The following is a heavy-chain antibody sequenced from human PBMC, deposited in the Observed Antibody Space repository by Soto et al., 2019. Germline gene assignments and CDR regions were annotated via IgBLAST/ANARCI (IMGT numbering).Heavy chain of an antibody. Sequence: ASVKVSCKASGYTFTGYYMHWVRQAPVQGLEWMGWINPNSGGTNYAQKFQGWVTMTRDTSISTAYMERSRLRSDDTAVYYWARGWSGSPTSHYYYYGMDVWGQGTTVTVS. CDR1: GYTFTGYY. J-gene: IGHJ6*02. CDR3: ARGWSGSPTSHYYYYGMDV. CDR2: INPNSGGT. V-gene: IGHV1-2*04. D-gene: IGHD1-26*01.